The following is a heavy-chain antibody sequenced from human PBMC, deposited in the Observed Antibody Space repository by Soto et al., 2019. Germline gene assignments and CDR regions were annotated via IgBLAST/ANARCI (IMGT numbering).Heavy chain of an antibody. D-gene: IGHD6-13*01. CDR2: ISGSGGST. CDR1: GFTFSSYA. Sequence: GGSLRLSCAASGFTFSSYAMSWVRQAPGKGLEWVSAISGSGGSTYYADSVKGRFTISRDNSKNTLYLQMNSLGAEDTAVYYCAKDTIAAAVSYYYMDVWGKGTTVTVSS. V-gene: IGHV3-23*01. J-gene: IGHJ6*03. CDR3: AKDTIAAAVSYYYMDV.